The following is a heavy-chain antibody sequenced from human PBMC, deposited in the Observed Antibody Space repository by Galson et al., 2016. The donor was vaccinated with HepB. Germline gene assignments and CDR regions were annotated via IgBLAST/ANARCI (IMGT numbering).Heavy chain of an antibody. Sequence: QSGAEVKKPGESLKISCKGSGYTFSSHWIGWLRQMPEKGLEWMGVIYPGDSDTRYSPSFQGQVTISVDESISTAYLQWSSLKASDTAIYYCARQDYDILTGFHSPYNAFDIWGQGAKVTVSS. CDR1: GYTFSSHW. J-gene: IGHJ3*02. CDR3: ARQDYDILTGFHSPYNAFDI. V-gene: IGHV5-51*01. CDR2: IYPGDSDT. D-gene: IGHD3-9*01.